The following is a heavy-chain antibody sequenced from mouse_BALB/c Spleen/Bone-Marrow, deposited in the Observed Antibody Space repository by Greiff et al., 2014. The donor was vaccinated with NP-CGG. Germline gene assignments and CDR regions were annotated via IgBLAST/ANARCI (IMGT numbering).Heavy chain of an antibody. CDR1: GYTFTDYN. D-gene: IGHD2-14*01. CDR3: ARKRYYRYDASYWYFDV. Sequence: VHVKQSGPELVKPGASVKIPCKASGYTFTDYNMDWVKQSHGKSLEWIGDINPNNGGTIYNQKFEGKATLTVDKSSSTAYMELRSLTSEDAAVYYCARKRYYRYDASYWYFDVWGAGTTVTVSS. V-gene: IGHV1-18*01. J-gene: IGHJ1*01. CDR2: INPNNGGT.